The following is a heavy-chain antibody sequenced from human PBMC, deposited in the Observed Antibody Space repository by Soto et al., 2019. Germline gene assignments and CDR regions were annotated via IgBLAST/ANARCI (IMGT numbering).Heavy chain of an antibody. Sequence: QVQLVQSGAEVKKPGASVKVSCKAPRYIFTAYFMHWVRQAPGQGLEWMGGILPIYSTRNYANYAHKFQGRVTITVDTSTSTAYMELSGLKSDDTAIYYCARGVVVVTNYYFDQWGQGTLVTVSS. CDR1: RYIFTAYF. D-gene: IGHD2-2*01. CDR2: ILPIYSTRNYA. V-gene: IGHV1-69*06. CDR3: ARGVVVVTNYYFDQ. J-gene: IGHJ4*02.